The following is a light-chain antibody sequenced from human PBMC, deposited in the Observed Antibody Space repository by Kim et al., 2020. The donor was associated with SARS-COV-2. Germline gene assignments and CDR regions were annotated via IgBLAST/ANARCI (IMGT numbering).Light chain of an antibody. CDR1: SSNIGSNY. J-gene: IGLJ2*01. CDR3: AAWDDSLSGPV. V-gene: IGLV1-47*01. Sequence: LTQPPSASGTPGQRVTISCSGSSSNIGSNYVYWYQQLPGTAPKLLIYRNNQRPSGVPDRFSGSKSGTSASLAISGLRSEDEADYYCAAWDDSLSGPVFGGGTQMTVL. CDR2: RNN.